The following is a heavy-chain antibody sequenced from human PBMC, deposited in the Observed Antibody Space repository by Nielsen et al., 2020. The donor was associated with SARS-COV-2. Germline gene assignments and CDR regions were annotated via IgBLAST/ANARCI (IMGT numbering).Heavy chain of an antibody. CDR3: ARDWRGRVSIAAARDV. CDR2: ISAYNGNT. V-gene: IGHV1-18*01. Sequence: ASVKVSCKASGYTFTSYGISWVRQAPGQGLEWMGWISAYNGNTNYAQKLQGRVTMTTDTSTSTAYMELRSLRSDDTAVYYCARDWRGRVSIAAARDVWGQGTLVTVSS. D-gene: IGHD6-13*01. J-gene: IGHJ4*02. CDR1: GYTFTSYG.